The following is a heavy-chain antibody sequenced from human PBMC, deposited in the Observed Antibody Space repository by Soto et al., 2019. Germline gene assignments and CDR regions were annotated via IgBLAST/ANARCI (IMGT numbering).Heavy chain of an antibody. Sequence: EVQLVESGGGLVKPGGSLRLSCAASGFTFSNAWMNWVRQAPGKGLEWVGRIKSKTDGGTTDYAAPVKGRFTISRDDSKNTLYLQMNSLKSEDTAVYYCTTNGGTRSDYSSSWHVLGADFDYWVQGTLVTVSS. D-gene: IGHD6-13*01. V-gene: IGHV3-15*07. J-gene: IGHJ4*02. CDR3: TTNGGTRSDYSSSWHVLGADFDY. CDR1: GFTFSNAW. CDR2: IKSKTDGGTT.